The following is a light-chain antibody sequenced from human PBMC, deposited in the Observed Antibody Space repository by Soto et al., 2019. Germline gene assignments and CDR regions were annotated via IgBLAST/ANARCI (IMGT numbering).Light chain of an antibody. CDR1: QSVLYSSNNKNY. CDR2: WAS. Sequence: DIVMTQSPDSLAVSLGERATINCKSSQSVLYSSNNKNYLAWYQQKPGQPPKLLIYWASTRESGVPDRFSGSGSGTDFTLTISSLQAEDVAVFYFQQYYTTPYTFGQGTMLEIK. CDR3: QQYYTTPYT. J-gene: IGKJ2*01. V-gene: IGKV4-1*01.